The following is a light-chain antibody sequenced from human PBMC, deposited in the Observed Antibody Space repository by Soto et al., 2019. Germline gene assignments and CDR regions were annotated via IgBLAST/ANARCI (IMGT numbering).Light chain of an antibody. CDR2: AAS. J-gene: IGKJ1*01. CDR1: QSISTY. V-gene: IGKV1-39*01. CDR3: QQSYNTPWT. Sequence: DIQMTQSPSSLSASVGDRVTITCRASQSISTYLNWYQQKPGKAPKLLIYAASSLQSGVPSRFSGSGSGTDFTLTISSLQPEDFVTYYCQQSYNTPWTFGQGTKVEIK.